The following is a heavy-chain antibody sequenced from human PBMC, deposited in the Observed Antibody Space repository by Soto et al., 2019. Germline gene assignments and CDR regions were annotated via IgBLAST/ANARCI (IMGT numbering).Heavy chain of an antibody. CDR2: ISSSSSYI. J-gene: IGHJ1*01. Sequence: EVQLVESGGGLVKPGGSLRLSCAASGFTFSSYSMNWVRQAPGKGLEWVSSISSSSSYIYYADSVKGRFTISRDNAKNSLYLQMNSLRAEDTAVYYCARGAQWELLSYFQHWGQGTLVTVSS. V-gene: IGHV3-21*01. CDR1: GFTFSSYS. CDR3: ARGAQWELLSYFQH. D-gene: IGHD1-26*01.